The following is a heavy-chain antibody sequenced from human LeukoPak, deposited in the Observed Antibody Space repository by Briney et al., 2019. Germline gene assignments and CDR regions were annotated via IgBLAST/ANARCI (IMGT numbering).Heavy chain of an antibody. V-gene: IGHV3-53*05. CDR3: AKDSSDLEWLFYYFDY. Sequence: GGSLRLSCAASGFTVSSNYMSWVRQAPGKGLEWVSVIYSGGSTYYADSVKGRFTISRDNSKNTLYLQMNSLRAEDTAVYYCAKDSSDLEWLFYYFDYWGQGTLVTVSS. CDR1: GFTVSSNY. CDR2: IYSGGST. J-gene: IGHJ4*02. D-gene: IGHD3-3*01.